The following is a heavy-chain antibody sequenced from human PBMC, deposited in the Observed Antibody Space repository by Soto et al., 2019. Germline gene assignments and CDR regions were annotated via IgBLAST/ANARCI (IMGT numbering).Heavy chain of an antibody. D-gene: IGHD6-19*01. CDR3: ARGGNPTLISSGWSDYFDY. CDR1: GFTFSSYG. Sequence: HPGGSLRLSCAASGFTFSSYGMHWVRQAPGKELEWVAVIWYDGSNKYYADSVKGRFTISRDNSKNTLYLQMNSLRAEDTAVYYCARGGNPTLISSGWSDYFDYWGQGTLVTVSS. V-gene: IGHV3-33*01. J-gene: IGHJ4*02. CDR2: IWYDGSNK.